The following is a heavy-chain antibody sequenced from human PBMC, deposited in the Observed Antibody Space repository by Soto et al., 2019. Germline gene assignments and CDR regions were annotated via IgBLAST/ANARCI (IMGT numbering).Heavy chain of an antibody. J-gene: IGHJ5*02. D-gene: IGHD2-21*02. CDR3: ARGHGFGAPRGDSNGGNWFDP. V-gene: IGHV1-2*02. CDR2: INPNSGGT. CDR1: GYTFTSYD. Sequence: GASVKVSCKASGYTFTSYDINWVRQATGQGLEWMGWINPNSGGTNYAQKFQGRVTMTRDTSISTAYMELSRLRSDDTAVYYCARGHGFGAPRGDSNGGNWFDPWGQGTLVTVSS.